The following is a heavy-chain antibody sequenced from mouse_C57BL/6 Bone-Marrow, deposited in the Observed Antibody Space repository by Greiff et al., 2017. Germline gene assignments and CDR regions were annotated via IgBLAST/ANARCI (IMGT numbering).Heavy chain of an antibody. V-gene: IGHV5-6*01. CDR3: AKHYDYYSMDY. CDR1: GFTFSSYG. J-gene: IGHJ4*01. CDR2: ISSGGSYN. Sequence: EVKLVESGGDLVKPGGSLKLSCAASGFTFSSYGMSWVRQTPDKRLEWVATISSGGSYNYYPDSVKGRFTISRGNAKNTLYLQMISLNSEDTAMYYCAKHYDYYSMDYWGQGTSVTVSS.